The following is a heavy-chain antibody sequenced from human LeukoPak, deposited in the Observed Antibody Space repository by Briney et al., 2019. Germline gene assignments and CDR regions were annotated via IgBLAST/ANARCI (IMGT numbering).Heavy chain of an antibody. CDR2: INPNSGGT. Sequence: GASVKVSCEASGYTFTGYYMHWVRQAPGQGLEWMGWINPNSGGTNYAQKFQGRVTMTRDTSISTAYVELSRLRSDDTAVYYCARVGQWELLGAFDIWGQGTMVTVSS. D-gene: IGHD1-26*01. CDR1: GYTFTGYY. CDR3: ARVGQWELLGAFDI. J-gene: IGHJ3*02. V-gene: IGHV1-2*02.